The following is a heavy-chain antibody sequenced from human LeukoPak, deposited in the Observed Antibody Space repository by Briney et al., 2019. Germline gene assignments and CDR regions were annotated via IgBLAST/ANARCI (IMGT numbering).Heavy chain of an antibody. CDR2: IWYDGSNK. Sequence: GGSLRLSCAASGFTFSSYAMSWVRQAPGKGLEWVAVIWYDGSNKYYADSVKGRFTISRDNSKNTLYLQMNSLRAEDTAVYYCARDRVKITRYYYYGMDVWDQGTTVTVSS. CDR1: GFTFSSYA. D-gene: IGHD1-14*01. V-gene: IGHV3-33*08. CDR3: ARDRVKITRYYYYGMDV. J-gene: IGHJ6*02.